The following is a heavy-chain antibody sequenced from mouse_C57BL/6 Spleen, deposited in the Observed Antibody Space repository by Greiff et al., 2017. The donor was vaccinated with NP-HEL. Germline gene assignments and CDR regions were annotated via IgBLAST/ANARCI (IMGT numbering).Heavy chain of an antibody. J-gene: IGHJ4*01. D-gene: IGHD2-2*01. CDR1: GFTFSDYG. CDR3: ARMVTGGYYYAMDY. CDR2: ISSGSSTI. Sequence: EVQGVESGGGLVKPGGSLKLSCAASGFTFSDYGMHWVRQAPEKGLEWVAYISSGSSTIYYADTVKGRFTISRDNAKNTLFLQMTSLRSEDTAMYYCARMVTGGYYYAMDYWGQGTSVTVSS. V-gene: IGHV5-17*01.